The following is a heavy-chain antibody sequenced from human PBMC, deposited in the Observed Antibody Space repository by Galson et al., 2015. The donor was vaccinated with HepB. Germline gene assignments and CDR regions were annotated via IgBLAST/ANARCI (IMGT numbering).Heavy chain of an antibody. D-gene: IGHD1-26*01. CDR3: ARDNTGATDYFDY. CDR1: GGSISSYY. V-gene: IGHV4-4*07. J-gene: IGHJ4*02. CDR2: VFASGST. Sequence: ETLSLTCTVSGGSISSYYWSWIRQPAGKGLEWIGRVFASGSTNYNPSLKSRVTMSVDTSKNQFSLKLTSVTAADTAVYYCARDNTGATDYFDYWGQGTLVTVSS.